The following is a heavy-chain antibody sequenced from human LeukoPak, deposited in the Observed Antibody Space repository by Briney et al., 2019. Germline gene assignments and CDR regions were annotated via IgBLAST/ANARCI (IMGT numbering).Heavy chain of an antibody. CDR2: IHTSGST. J-gene: IGHJ3*02. V-gene: IGHV4-4*07. CDR1: GGSISSYY. Sequence: SETLSLTCTVSGGSISSYYWSWIRQPAGKGLEWIGRIHTSGSTNYNPSLKSRVTISVDTSKNQFSLKLSSVTAADTAVYYCARLVGSNNYYYAHIDAFDIWGQGTMVTVSS. D-gene: IGHD3-22*01. CDR3: ARLVGSNNYYYAHIDAFDI.